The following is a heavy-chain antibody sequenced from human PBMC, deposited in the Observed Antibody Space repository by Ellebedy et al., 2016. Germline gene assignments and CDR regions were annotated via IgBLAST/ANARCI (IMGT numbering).Heavy chain of an antibody. CDR1: GFPLNNARMG. CDR2: IFSNDEK. Sequence: SGPTLVXPPETLTLTCTVSGFPLNNARMGVSWIRQPPGKALEWLAHIFSNDEKSYSTSLKSRLTISEDTSKSQVVLTMTNMDPVDTATYYCAWIMVRGPGDVWGKGTTVTVS. CDR3: AWIMVRGPGDV. D-gene: IGHD3-10*01. J-gene: IGHJ6*03. V-gene: IGHV2-26*04.